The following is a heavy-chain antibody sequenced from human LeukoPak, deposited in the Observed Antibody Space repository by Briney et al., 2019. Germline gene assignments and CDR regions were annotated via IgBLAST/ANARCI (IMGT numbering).Heavy chain of an antibody. V-gene: IGHV1-69*06. CDR3: ASVTPRYYDFWSGPFKNYYYYYMDV. Sequence: GASVKVSCKASGGTFSSYAISWVRQAPGQGLEWMGGIIPIFGTANYAQKFQGRVTITADKSTSTAYMELSSLRSEDTAVYYCASVTPRYYDFWSGPFKNYYYYYMDVWGKGTAVTVSS. J-gene: IGHJ6*03. CDR2: IIPIFGTA. D-gene: IGHD3-3*01. CDR1: GGTFSSYA.